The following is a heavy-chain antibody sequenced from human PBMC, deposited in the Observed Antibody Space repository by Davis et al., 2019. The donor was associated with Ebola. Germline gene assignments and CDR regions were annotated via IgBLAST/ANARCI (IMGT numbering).Heavy chain of an antibody. CDR1: GGSFSGYY. Sequence: SETLSLTCAVYGGSFSGYYWSWIRQPPGKGLEWIGKINHSGSTYYNPSLKSRVTISVDTSKNQFSLKLSSVTAADTAVYYCASRTMIGSRGYFDYWGQGTLVTVSS. J-gene: IGHJ4*02. V-gene: IGHV4-34*01. D-gene: IGHD3-22*01. CDR3: ASRTMIGSRGYFDY. CDR2: INHSGST.